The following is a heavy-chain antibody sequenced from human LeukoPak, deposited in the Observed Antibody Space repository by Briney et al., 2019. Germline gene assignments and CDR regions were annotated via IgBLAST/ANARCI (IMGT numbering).Heavy chain of an antibody. CDR2: INHSGST. CDR3: ARGWILSFLYCSGGSCYSVLFDY. CDR1: GGSFSGYY. D-gene: IGHD2-15*01. Sequence: SETLSLTCAVYGGSFSGYYWSWIRQPPGKGLEWIGEINHSGSTNYNPSLKSRVTISVDTSKNQFSLKLSSVTAADTAVYYCARGWILSFLYCSGGSCYSVLFDYWGQGTLVTVSS. J-gene: IGHJ4*02. V-gene: IGHV4-34*01.